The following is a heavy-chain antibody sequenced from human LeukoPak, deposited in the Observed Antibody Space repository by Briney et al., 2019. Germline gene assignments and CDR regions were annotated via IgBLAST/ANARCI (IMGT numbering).Heavy chain of an antibody. Sequence: GGFLRLSCAASGFTFTDYYMSWIRQAPGKGLEWVSYISISSTTIYYADSVKGRFTFSRDNAKNSLYLQMNSLRDEDTAVYYCARAGRLQYGDYVAFDYWGQGTLVTVSS. CDR2: ISISSTTI. J-gene: IGHJ4*02. CDR3: ARAGRLQYGDYVAFDY. D-gene: IGHD4-17*01. V-gene: IGHV3-11*01. CDR1: GFTFTDYY.